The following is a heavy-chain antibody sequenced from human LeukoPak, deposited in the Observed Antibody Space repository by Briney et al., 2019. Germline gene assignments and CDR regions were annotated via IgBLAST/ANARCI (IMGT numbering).Heavy chain of an antibody. CDR2: IKQDGSEK. D-gene: IGHD5-24*01. V-gene: IGHV3-7*01. CDR3: ARGDGYDFFDY. Sequence: GGSLRLSCAASGCTFSSYWMSWVRQAPGKGLEGVGKIKQDGSEKDYVDSVKGRFTISSDNAKTSLYLQMNSLRAEDTAVYYCARGDGYDFFDYWGQGNLVTVSS. CDR1: GCTFSSYW. J-gene: IGHJ4*02.